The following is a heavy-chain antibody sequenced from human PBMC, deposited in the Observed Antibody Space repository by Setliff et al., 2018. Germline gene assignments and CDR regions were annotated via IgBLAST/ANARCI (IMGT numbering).Heavy chain of an antibody. CDR1: GYSFSSNA. CDR2: IHAGSSNT. J-gene: IGHJ4*02. D-gene: IGHD2-8*02. CDR3: ARMSTSGPHYDY. Sequence: ASVKVSCKASGYSFSSNAFHWVRQAPGQTLEWMGWIHAGSSNTLYSQRFQDRITISRDISATTVHMELSSLRSDDTAVYYCARMSTSGPHYDYWGQGTQVTVSS. V-gene: IGHV1-3*01.